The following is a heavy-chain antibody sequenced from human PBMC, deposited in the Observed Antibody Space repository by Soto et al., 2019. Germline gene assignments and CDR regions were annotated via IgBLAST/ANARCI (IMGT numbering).Heavy chain of an antibody. D-gene: IGHD2-2*01. Sequence: QVQLQESGPGLVKPSQTLSLTCTVSGGSISSGGYYWSWIRQHPGKGLEWIGYIYYSGSTYYNPSLKSRVTISVDTSKNQFSLKLSSVTAADTAVYYCASGWRELVPAAIHRPYYGMDVWGQGTTVTVSS. CDR2: IYYSGST. J-gene: IGHJ6*02. CDR3: ASGWRELVPAAIHRPYYGMDV. CDR1: GGSISSGGYY. V-gene: IGHV4-31*03.